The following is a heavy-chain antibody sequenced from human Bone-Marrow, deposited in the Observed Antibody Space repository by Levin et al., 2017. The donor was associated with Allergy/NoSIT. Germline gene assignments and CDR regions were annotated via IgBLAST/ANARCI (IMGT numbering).Heavy chain of an antibody. CDR2: ITGSGATT. CDR3: AKSPNSGTYFYFDY. J-gene: IGHJ4*02. CDR1: GFTFSGYA. V-gene: IGHV3-23*01. D-gene: IGHD1-26*01. Sequence: GGSLRLSCAASGFTFSGYAMNWVRQAPGGGLEWVSGITGSGATTYYADSVKGRFTISRDNSRYTLYLQMNNLRAEDTAIYYCAKSPNSGTYFYFDYWGQGTLVPVSS.